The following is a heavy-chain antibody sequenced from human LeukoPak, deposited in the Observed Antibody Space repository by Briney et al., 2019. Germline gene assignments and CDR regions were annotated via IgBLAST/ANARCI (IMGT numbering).Heavy chain of an antibody. J-gene: IGHJ4*02. Sequence: ASVKVSCKASGYILTSNYLHWVRQAPGQGLEWMGLINPSGGSTSYAQKFQGRVTMTRDTSTSTVYKELTSLRYEDTAVYYCARVGSSGSYYKEFDLWGQGTLVTASS. D-gene: IGHD3-10*01. CDR1: GYILTSNY. CDR3: ARVGSSGSYYKEFDL. CDR2: INPSGGST. V-gene: IGHV1-46*01.